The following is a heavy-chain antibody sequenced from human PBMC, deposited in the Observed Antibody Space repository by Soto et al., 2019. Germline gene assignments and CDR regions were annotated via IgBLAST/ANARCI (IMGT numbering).Heavy chain of an antibody. V-gene: IGHV3-23*01. J-gene: IGHJ4*02. D-gene: IGHD3-10*01. Sequence: EVQLLESGGGLVQPGGSLRLSCVVSGFTFNNYAMNWVRQAPGKGLEWVSGISASGGSTYYADSVKGPFTISRDSSKQTLYLQMNSLRADDTAIYYCAIHFYYGSGSYYAVDYWGQGTLVTVSS. CDR2: ISASGGST. CDR1: GFTFNNYA. CDR3: AIHFYYGSGSYYAVDY.